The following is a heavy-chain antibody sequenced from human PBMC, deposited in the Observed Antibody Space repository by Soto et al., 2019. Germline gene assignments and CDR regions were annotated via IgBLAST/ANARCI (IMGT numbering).Heavy chain of an antibody. V-gene: IGHV4-39*01. CDR2: IYFTGNT. CDR1: GGSVTTSSYF. CDR3: AGQTFTIAAASYGRSNWFDP. Sequence: SETLSLTCTVSGGSVTTSSYFWGWVRQPPGKGLEWIGTIYFTGNTYYTPSLKSRLSMSIDTSKNEFSMRLSSVTAADTAVYYCAGQTFTIAAASYGRSNWFDPWGPGTLVTV. D-gene: IGHD6-25*01. J-gene: IGHJ5*02.